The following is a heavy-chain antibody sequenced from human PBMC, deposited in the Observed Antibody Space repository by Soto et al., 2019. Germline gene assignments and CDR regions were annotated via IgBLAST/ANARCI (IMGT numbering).Heavy chain of an antibody. J-gene: IGHJ6*02. V-gene: IGHV4-31*03. CDR1: GGSIRSGGYY. D-gene: IGHD5-18*01. CDR2: IYYSGST. CDR3: ARDRLMATAGTARHYFGLDV. Sequence: PSETLSLTCTVSGGSIRSGGYYWSWVRQSPRRGLEWIGNIYYSGSTYYNPSLKSRLTISVDTSKNQFSLNLSSVTAADTAVYYCARDRLMATAGTARHYFGLDVWGRGTTVTVSS.